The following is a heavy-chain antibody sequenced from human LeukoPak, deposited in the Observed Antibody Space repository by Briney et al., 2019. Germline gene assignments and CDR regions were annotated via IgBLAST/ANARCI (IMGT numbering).Heavy chain of an antibody. V-gene: IGHV3-53*01. CDR1: GFTVSSNH. J-gene: IGHJ4*02. D-gene: IGHD6-19*01. CDR2: IYSGGST. CDR3: ATSGWYQGIDY. Sequence: SGGSLRLSCAASGFTVSSNHMSWVRQAPGKGLEWVSVIYSGGSTYYADSVKGRFTISRDNSKNTLYLQMNSLRAEDTAVYYCATSGWYQGIDYWGQGTLVTVSS.